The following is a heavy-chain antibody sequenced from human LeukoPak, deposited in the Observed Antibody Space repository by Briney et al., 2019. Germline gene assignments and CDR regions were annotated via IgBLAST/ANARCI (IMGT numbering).Heavy chain of an antibody. D-gene: IGHD3-10*01. CDR1: GFTFSSYA. V-gene: IGHV3-23*01. Sequence: PGGSLRLSCAASGFTFSSYAMSWVRQAPGKGLEWVSAISGSGGSTYYADSVKGRFTISRDNSKNTLYLQMNSLRAEDTAVYYCASWAVGYGSGTGDYWGQGTLVTVSS. CDR2: ISGSGGST. J-gene: IGHJ4*02. CDR3: ASWAVGYGSGTGDY.